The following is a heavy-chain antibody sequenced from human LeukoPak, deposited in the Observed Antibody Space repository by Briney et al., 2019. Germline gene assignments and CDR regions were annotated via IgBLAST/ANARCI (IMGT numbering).Heavy chain of an antibody. J-gene: IGHJ6*03. V-gene: IGHV3-43*02. D-gene: IGHD4-11*01. CDR1: GFTFDDFA. CDR2: ISGDGRDT. CDR3: AKYGNYDYYFYFYYMDV. Sequence: GGSLRLSCAASGFTFDDFAMHWVRQAPGKGLEWVSLISGDGRDTYYADSVKGRFTISRDNSKNSLYLQMNSLTTEDTALYYCAKYGNYDYYFYFYYMDVWGNGTRSPSP.